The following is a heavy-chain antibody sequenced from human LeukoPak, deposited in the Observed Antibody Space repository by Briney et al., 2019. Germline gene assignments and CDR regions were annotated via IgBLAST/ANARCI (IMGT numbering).Heavy chain of an antibody. CDR3: ARSLTTLTYEGY. CDR2: INSGSTYA. J-gene: IGHJ4*02. V-gene: IGHV3-21*01. CDR1: GFTFSSYM. Sequence: PGGSLRLSCAASGFTFSSYMMNWVRQAPGKGLEWVSSINSGSTYAYYTESVKGRFTVSRDNAKNSLFLQMNSLRAEDTAIYYCARSLTTLTYEGYWGQGTLVTVSS. D-gene: IGHD1-1*01.